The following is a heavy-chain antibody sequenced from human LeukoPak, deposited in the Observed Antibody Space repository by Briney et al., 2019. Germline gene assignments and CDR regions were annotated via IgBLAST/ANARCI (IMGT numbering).Heavy chain of an antibody. V-gene: IGHV3-74*01. CDR1: GFTFSSYW. CDR3: ARDSYDFWSGYYTQFNFDY. Sequence: PGGSLRLSCAASGFTFSSYWMHWVRQAPGKGLVWVSRINSDGSSTSYADSVKGRFTISRDNAKNTLYLQMNSLRAEDTAVYYCARDSYDFWSGYYTQFNFDYWGQGTLVTVSS. J-gene: IGHJ4*02. CDR2: INSDGSST. D-gene: IGHD3-3*01.